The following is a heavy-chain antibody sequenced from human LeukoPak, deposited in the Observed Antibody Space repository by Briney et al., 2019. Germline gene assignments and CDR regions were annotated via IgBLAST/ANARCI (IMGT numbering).Heavy chain of an antibody. V-gene: IGHV3-74*01. J-gene: IGHJ6*02. CDR2: INSDGSST. CDR3: ARVRYYYDFWSPQDVSMDD. CDR1: GFTFRSYW. D-gene: IGHD3-3*01. Sequence: AGGSLRLSCAASGFTFRSYWMLWVRQAPGKGLVWVSRINSDGSSTSYADSVKGRFTISRDNAKNTLYLQMNSLRAEDTAVYYCARVRYYYDFWSPQDVSMDDWGQGTTVTVPS.